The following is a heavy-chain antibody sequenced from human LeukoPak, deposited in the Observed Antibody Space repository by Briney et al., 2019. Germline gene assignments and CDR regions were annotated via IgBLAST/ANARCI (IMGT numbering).Heavy chain of an antibody. V-gene: IGHV3-74*01. CDR1: GFTFGNYW. CDR3: ARDYYGSIDL. CDR2: INNDGST. D-gene: IGHD3-10*01. Sequence: GGSLRLSCVASGFTFGNYWMHWVRQAPGKELVCISRINNDGSTVYADSVAGRFTISRDNARNTLYLQMNTLRVEDTAVYYCARDYYGSIDLWGQGTLVTVSP. J-gene: IGHJ1*01.